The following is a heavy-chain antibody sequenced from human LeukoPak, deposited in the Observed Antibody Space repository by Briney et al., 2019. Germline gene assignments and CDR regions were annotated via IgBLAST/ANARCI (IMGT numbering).Heavy chain of an antibody. CDR3: ARVRGGYSYGPFGYFDY. D-gene: IGHD5-18*01. CDR1: GGSISSSSYY. Sequence: SETLSLTCTVSGGSISSSSYYWGWIRQPPGKGLEWIGSIYYSGSTYYNPSLKSRVTISVDTSKNQFSLKLSSVTAADTAVYYCARVRGGYSYGPFGYFDYWGQGTLVTVSS. V-gene: IGHV4-39*07. CDR2: IYYSGST. J-gene: IGHJ4*02.